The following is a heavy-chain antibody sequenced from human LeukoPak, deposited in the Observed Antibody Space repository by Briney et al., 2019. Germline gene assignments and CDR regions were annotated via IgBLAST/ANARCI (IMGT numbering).Heavy chain of an antibody. V-gene: IGHV3-53*01. CDR1: GFTVSSNY. J-gene: IGHJ4*02. D-gene: IGHD1-26*01. Sequence: GGSLRLSCAASGFTVSSNYMSWVRQAPGKGLEWVSVIYSGGSTYYADSVKGRLTISRDNSKNTLYLQMNSLRAEDTAVYYCARENSYSGSTHWGQGTLVTVSS. CDR3: ARENSYSGSTH. CDR2: IYSGGST.